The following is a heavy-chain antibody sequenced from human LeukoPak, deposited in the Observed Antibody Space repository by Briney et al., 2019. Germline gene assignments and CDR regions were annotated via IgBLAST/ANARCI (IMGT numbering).Heavy chain of an antibody. D-gene: IGHD1-14*01. CDR3: ARGESGNHAGFFDI. CDR1: GGSITNYY. V-gene: IGHV4-59*01. J-gene: IGHJ3*02. Sequence: SETLSLTCTVSGGSITNYYWTRIRQPPGKELEWIGFIYYSGSTNYSPSLKSRVTISVDTSKNQFSLKLSSVTAADTAVYYCARGESGNHAGFFDIWGQGTMVTVSS. CDR2: IYYSGST.